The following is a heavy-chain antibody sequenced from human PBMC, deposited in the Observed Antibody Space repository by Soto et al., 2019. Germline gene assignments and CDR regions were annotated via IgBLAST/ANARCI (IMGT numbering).Heavy chain of an antibody. V-gene: IGHV4-34*01. CDR3: ARLRGYSGCDSFDY. D-gene: IGHD5-12*01. Sequence: SETLSLTCAVYGGSFSGYYWSWIRQPPGKGLEWIGEINHSGSTNYNPSLKSRVTISVDTSKNQFSLKLSSVTAADTAVYYCARLRGYSGCDSFDYWGQGTLVTVSS. CDR2: INHSGST. J-gene: IGHJ4*02. CDR1: GGSFSGYY.